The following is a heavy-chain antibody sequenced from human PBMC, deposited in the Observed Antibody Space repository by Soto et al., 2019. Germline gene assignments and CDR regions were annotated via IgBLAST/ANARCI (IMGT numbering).Heavy chain of an antibody. D-gene: IGHD3-10*01. CDR2: IYWDDDK. CDR1: GFSLSTSGVG. Sequence: SGPTLVNPTQTLTLTCTFSGFSLSTSGVGVGWIRQPPGKALEWLALIYWDDDKRYSPSLKSRLTITKDTSKNQVVLTMTNMDPVDTATYYCAHRPIRDSFETSNWFDPWGQGTLVTVSS. J-gene: IGHJ5*02. V-gene: IGHV2-5*02. CDR3: AHRPIRDSFETSNWFDP.